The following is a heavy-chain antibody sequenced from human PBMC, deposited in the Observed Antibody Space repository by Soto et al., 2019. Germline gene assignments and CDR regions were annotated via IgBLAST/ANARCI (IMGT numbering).Heavy chain of an antibody. CDR3: ARDKPFSAGY. CDR1: GSTFLDFY. J-gene: IGHJ4*02. CDR2: INPSGGGT. V-gene: IGHV1-46*01. Sequence: QVQLVQSGTEVKKPGASVKVSCKASGSTFLDFYIHWVRQAPGQGLEWMGFINPSGGGTTYAQQFQGRLTMTRDTSTSTVYMELISLRSEDTAIYYCARDKPFSAGYWGQGTLVT. D-gene: IGHD3-3*02.